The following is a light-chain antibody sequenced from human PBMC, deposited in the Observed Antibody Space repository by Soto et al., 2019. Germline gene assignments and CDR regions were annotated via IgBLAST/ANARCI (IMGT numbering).Light chain of an antibody. V-gene: IGKV1-5*01. J-gene: IGKJ1*01. CDR3: QHMRT. CDR1: QNINNW. Sequence: DIQMTQSPSTLSASIGDRVTINCRASQNINNWIAWYQQKPGKAPKFLIYDASTLESGVPSRFSGSGFGTEFSLXISSLQPDDLGSYYCQHMRTFGQGTKVDIK. CDR2: DAS.